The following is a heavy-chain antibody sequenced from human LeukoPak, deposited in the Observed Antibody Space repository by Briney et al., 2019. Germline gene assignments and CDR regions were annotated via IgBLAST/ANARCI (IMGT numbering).Heavy chain of an antibody. V-gene: IGHV4-34*01. J-gene: IGHJ4*02. CDR2: IDDGGNT. D-gene: IGHD1-26*01. CDR1: GGSFSDYF. Sequence: SSETLSPICSVYGGSFSDYFWSWIRLAPGKGLEWIGEIDDGGNTNYNPSLMSRVTISVDTSKNQFSLKLSSVTAADTAVYYCARRMIVGNYFDYWGQGTLVTVSS. CDR3: ARRMIVGNYFDY.